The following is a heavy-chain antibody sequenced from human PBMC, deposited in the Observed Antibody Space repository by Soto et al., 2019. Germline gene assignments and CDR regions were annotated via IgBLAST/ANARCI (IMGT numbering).Heavy chain of an antibody. CDR3: ARVDSSSPAYYYYGMDV. CDR1: GGTFSSYA. CDR2: IIPIFGTA. J-gene: IGHJ6*02. Sequence: QVQLVQSGAEVQKPGSSVKVSCKASGGTFSSYAISWVRQAPGQGLEWMGGIIPIFGTANYAQKFQGRVTITADESTSTAYMELSSLRSEDTAVYYCARVDSSSPAYYYYGMDVWGQGTTVTVSS. D-gene: IGHD6-13*01. V-gene: IGHV1-69*01.